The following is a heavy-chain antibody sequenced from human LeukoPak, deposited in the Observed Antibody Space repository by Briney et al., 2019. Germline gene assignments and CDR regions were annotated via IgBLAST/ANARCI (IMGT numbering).Heavy chain of an antibody. CDR1: GGSISSGGYY. CDR2: IYYSGST. V-gene: IGHV4-31*03. Sequence: SSQTLSLTCTVSGGSISSGGYYWSWIRQHPGKGLEWIGYIYYSGSTYYNPSLKSRVTISVDTSKNQFSLKLSSVTAADTAVYYCARDPGYSGFNFDYWGQGTLVTVSS. CDR3: ARDPGYSGFNFDY. J-gene: IGHJ4*02. D-gene: IGHD5-12*01.